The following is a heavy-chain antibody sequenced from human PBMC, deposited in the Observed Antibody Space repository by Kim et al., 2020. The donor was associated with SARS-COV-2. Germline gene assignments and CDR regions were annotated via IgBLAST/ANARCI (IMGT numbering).Heavy chain of an antibody. D-gene: IGHD3-3*01. CDR2: INHSGST. CDR3: ARGPGYYDSRDRWFDP. CDR1: GGSFSGYY. Sequence: SETLSLTCAVYGGSFSGYYWSWIRQPPGKGLEWIGEINHSGSTNYNPSLKSRVTISVDTSKNQFSLRLSSVTAADTAVYYWARGPGYYDSRDRWFDPWGQGTLVTVSS. V-gene: IGHV4-34*01. J-gene: IGHJ5*02.